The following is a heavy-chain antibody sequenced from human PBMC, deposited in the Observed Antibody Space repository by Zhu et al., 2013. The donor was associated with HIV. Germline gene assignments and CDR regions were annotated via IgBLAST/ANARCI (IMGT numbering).Heavy chain of an antibody. Sequence: QVQLVQSGAEVKKPGASVKVSCKASGYTFTSYGISWVRQAPGQGLEWMGWISAYNGNTNYAQKLQGRVTMTTDTSTSTAYMELRSLRSDDTAVYYCAREAGSVSSSWYGWTPYYYYYGMDVWGQGTTVTVSS. CDR2: ISAYNGNT. V-gene: IGHV1-18*01. CDR3: AREAGSVSSSWYGWTPYYYYYGMDV. J-gene: IGHJ6*02. D-gene: IGHD6-13*01. CDR1: GYTFTSYG.